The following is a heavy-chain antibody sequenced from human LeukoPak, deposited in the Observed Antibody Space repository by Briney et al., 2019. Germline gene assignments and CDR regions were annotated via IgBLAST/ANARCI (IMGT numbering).Heavy chain of an antibody. CDR2: IIPIFGTA. D-gene: IGHD6-19*01. Sequence: GSSVKVSCKASGGTFSSYAISWVRQAPGQGLEWMGGIIPIFGTANYAQKFQGRATITTDESTSTAYMELSSLRSEDTTVYYCARHLVPFNSGFVAVAELNWFDPWGQGTLVTVSS. CDR1: GGTFSSYA. V-gene: IGHV1-69*05. CDR3: ARHLVPFNSGFVAVAELNWFDP. J-gene: IGHJ5*02.